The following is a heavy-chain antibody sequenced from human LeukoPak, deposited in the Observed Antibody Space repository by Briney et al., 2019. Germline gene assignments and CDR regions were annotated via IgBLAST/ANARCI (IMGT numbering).Heavy chain of an antibody. CDR1: GFTFSSYS. Sequence: GGSLRLPCAASGFTFSSYSMNWVRQAPGKGLEWVSSISSSSSYIYYADSVKGRFTISRDNAKNSLYLQMNSLRAEDTAVYYCARSHEQKRYFDWALLYYYYYMDVWGKGTTVTVSS. J-gene: IGHJ6*03. CDR2: ISSSSSYI. CDR3: ARSHEQKRYFDWALLYYYYYMDV. V-gene: IGHV3-21*01. D-gene: IGHD3-9*01.